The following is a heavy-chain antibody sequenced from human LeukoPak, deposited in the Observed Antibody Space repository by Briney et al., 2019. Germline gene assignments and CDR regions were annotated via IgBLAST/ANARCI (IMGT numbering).Heavy chain of an antibody. V-gene: IGHV3-21*01. Sequence: GGSLRLSCAASGFAFNSQTMSWVRQAPGKGLEWVSSISSSSSYIYYADSVKGRFTISRDNAKNSLYLQMNSLRAEDTAVYYCARGGSRIAAAGDYFDYWGQGTLVTVSS. CDR1: GFAFNSQT. CDR3: ARGGSRIAAAGDYFDY. D-gene: IGHD6-13*01. CDR2: ISSSSSYI. J-gene: IGHJ4*02.